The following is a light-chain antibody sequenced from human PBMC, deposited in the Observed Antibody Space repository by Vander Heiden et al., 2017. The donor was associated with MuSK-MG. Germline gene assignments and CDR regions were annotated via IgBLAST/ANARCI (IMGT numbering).Light chain of an antibody. Sequence: DIAMTQSPDPLTVSLGERATINCTSSQTVLYTSNNKNYVAWYQQKPGQPPKLLLFWASTRESGVPDRVSGSGSGTDFTLTISSLQAEDLALYYCQQYNSSPRTFGQGTRLEIK. CDR1: QTVLYTSNNKNY. CDR2: WAS. J-gene: IGKJ5*01. V-gene: IGKV4-1*01. CDR3: QQYNSSPRT.